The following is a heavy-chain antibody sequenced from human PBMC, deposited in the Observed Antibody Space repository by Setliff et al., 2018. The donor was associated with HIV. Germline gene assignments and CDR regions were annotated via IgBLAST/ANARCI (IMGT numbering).Heavy chain of an antibody. CDR1: GFTFSSYT. J-gene: IGHJ6*03. Sequence: GGSLRLSCAASGFTFSSYTMNWVRQAPGKGLEWVSSITSSSSYINYADSVKGRFTISRDNAKNSLYLQMNSLKTDDTAVYYCARGRLLWSGSYYYYYMDVWGKGTTVTVS. D-gene: IGHD3-10*01. V-gene: IGHV3-21*04. CDR3: ARGRLLWSGSYYYYYMDV. CDR2: ITSSSSYI.